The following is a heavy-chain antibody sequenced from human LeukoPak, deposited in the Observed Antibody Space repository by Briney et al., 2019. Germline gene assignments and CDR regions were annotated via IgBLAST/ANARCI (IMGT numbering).Heavy chain of an antibody. Sequence: SVKVSCKASGGTFSSYAISWVRQAPGQGLEWMGGIIPIFGTANYARKFQGRVTITTDESTSTAYMELSSLRSEDTAVYYCARGPPYYYDSSGYYYFDYWGQGTLVTVSS. CDR3: ARGPPYYYDSSGYYYFDY. D-gene: IGHD3-22*01. V-gene: IGHV1-69*05. CDR1: GGTFSSYA. J-gene: IGHJ4*02. CDR2: IIPIFGTA.